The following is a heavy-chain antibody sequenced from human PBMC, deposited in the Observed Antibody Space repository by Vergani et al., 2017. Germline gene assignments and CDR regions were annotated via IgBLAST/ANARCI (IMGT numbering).Heavy chain of an antibody. CDR2: FDPEHGEV. D-gene: IGHD6-13*01. CDR1: GYSLTELT. V-gene: IGHV1-24*01. CDR3: ARPDIAAALWVGFDP. J-gene: IGHJ5*02. Sequence: QVQLVQSGSEVRKPGASVKVSCQVSGYSLTELTIHWVRQAPGKGLEWMGGFDPEHGEVTFAHHIQGRVTMTRDTSISTAYMELSRLRSDDTAVYYCARPDIAAALWVGFDPWGQGTLVTVSS.